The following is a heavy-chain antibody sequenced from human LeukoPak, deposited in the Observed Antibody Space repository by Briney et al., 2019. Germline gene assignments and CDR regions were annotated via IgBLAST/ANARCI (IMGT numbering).Heavy chain of an antibody. V-gene: IGHV3-23*01. D-gene: IGHD3-22*01. CDR1: GFTFSSYA. Sequence: PGGSLRLSCAASGFTFSSYAMSWVRQAPGKGLEWVSTISDSGGSTYYAGSVKGRLTISRDNSKNTLYLQMNSRRAEDTAVYCCAKKPSSGYYYIDYWGQGTLVTVSS. J-gene: IGHJ4*02. CDR3: AKKPSSGYYYIDY. CDR2: ISDSGGST.